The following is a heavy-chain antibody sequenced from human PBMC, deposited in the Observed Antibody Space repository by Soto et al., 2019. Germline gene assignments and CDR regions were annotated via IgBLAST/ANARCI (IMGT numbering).Heavy chain of an antibody. CDR1: GFTFSDYY. D-gene: IGHD1-1*01. CDR3: ARSGDNYNLLDY. CDR2: SSNSGTFT. V-gene: IGHV3-11*06. J-gene: IGHJ4*02. Sequence: PGGSLRLSCEASGFTFSDYYMSWIRQAPGKGLEWIAYSSNSGTFTKYADSVKGRFSTSRDNAKNSLYLQINNLSGEDTATYFCARSGDNYNLLDYWGQGTPVTVSS.